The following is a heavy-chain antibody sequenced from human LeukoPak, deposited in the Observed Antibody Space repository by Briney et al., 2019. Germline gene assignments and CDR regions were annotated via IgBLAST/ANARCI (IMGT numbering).Heavy chain of an antibody. Sequence: PGGSLRLSCAASGFTFSNYWMGWVRQAPGKGLVWVSNIKQDGSEEYYVDSVKGRFTISRDNAKNSLYLQMNSLRAEDTAMYYCARDRYCSGGGCYSIGYFDYWGQGTLVTVSS. D-gene: IGHD2-15*01. CDR2: IKQDGSEE. CDR3: ARDRYCSGGGCYSIGYFDY. CDR1: GFTFSNYW. J-gene: IGHJ4*02. V-gene: IGHV3-7*01.